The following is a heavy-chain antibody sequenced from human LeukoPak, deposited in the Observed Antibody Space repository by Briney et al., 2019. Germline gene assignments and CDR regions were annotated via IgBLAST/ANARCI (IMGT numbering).Heavy chain of an antibody. CDR1: GGSISSYY. CDR2: IYYSGST. Sequence: PSETLSLTCTVSGGSISSYYWSWIRQPPGKGLEWIGYIYYSGSTNYNPSLKSRVTISVDTSKNQFSLKLSSVTAADTAVYYCARDLWFGEANADYYYYYGMDVWGQGTTVTVSS. CDR3: ARDLWFGEANADYYYYYGMDV. D-gene: IGHD3-10*01. J-gene: IGHJ6*02. V-gene: IGHV4-59*01.